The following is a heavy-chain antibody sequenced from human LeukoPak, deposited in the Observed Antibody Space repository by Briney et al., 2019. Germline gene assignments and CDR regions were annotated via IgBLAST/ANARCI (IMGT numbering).Heavy chain of an antibody. Sequence: ASVKVSCKASGYTFTSYDINWVRQAPGQGLEWMGWMNPNSGKTGYAQKFQGRVTMTRNTSISTAYMELSSLRSEDTAVYYCARGSDIVVVPAAIRSSIAFDIWGQGTMVTVSS. J-gene: IGHJ3*02. D-gene: IGHD2-2*02. CDR2: MNPNSGKT. CDR3: ARGSDIVVVPAAIRSSIAFDI. CDR1: GYTFTSYD. V-gene: IGHV1-8*01.